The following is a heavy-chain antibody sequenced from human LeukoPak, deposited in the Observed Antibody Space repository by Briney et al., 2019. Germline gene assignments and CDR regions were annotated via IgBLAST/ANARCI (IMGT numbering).Heavy chain of an antibody. CDR3: ARDEARGYDFRPQDH. V-gene: IGHV3-30*02. CDR2: IRYDGRNK. D-gene: IGHD3-3*01. CDR1: GFTFSSYG. Sequence: PGGSLRLSCAASGFTFSSYGMHWVRQAPGKGLEWVAYIRYDGRNKYYADSVKGRFTISRDNAKNSLYLQMNSLRVEDTAVYYCARDEARGYDFRPQDHWGQGTLVSVSS. J-gene: IGHJ4*02.